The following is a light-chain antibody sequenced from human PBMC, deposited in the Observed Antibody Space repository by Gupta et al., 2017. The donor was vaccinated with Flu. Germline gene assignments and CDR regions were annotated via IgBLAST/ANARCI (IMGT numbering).Light chain of an antibody. CDR1: RGIRTH. Sequence: PSSLSASVGDRVTITCRASRGIRTHLVWYQQKPGEVPKVLVYAASTLQSGVPSQFSGSGSGTDFTLTISSLRPEDVATYYCQNYDTAPWTFGRGTKVEIK. CDR3: QNYDTAPWT. V-gene: IGKV1-27*01. J-gene: IGKJ1*01. CDR2: AAS.